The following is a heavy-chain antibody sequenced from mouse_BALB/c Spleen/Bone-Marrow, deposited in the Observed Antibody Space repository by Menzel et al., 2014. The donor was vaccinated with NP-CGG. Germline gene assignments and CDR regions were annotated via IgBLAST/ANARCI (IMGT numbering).Heavy chain of an antibody. J-gene: IGHJ1*01. V-gene: IGHV2-6-7*01. CDR1: GFSLTGYG. D-gene: IGHD2-14*01. CDR3: ARGNYRYDGYFDV. CDR2: IWGDGST. Sequence: VNVVESGPGLVAPSQSLSITCTVSGFSLTGYGVNWVRQPPGKGLEWLGMIWGDGSTDYNSALKSRLSISKDNSKSQVFLKMNSLQTDDTARYYCARGNYRYDGYFDVWGAGTTVTVSS.